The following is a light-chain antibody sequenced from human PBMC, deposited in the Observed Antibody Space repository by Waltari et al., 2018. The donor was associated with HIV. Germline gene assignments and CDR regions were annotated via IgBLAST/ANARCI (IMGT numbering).Light chain of an antibody. CDR2: MAS. V-gene: IGKV2-28*01. Sequence: DVLLTQSPVSLAVTPGESASISCKSRQSLLHKNGKNYLDWYVKNPGQTPQLLMYMASNLAAGVPVRFSGSGSGTEFTLKISRVEAEDVGLYYCMQALHAPFMFGHGTRLEI. J-gene: IGKJ5*01. CDR3: MQALHAPFM. CDR1: QSLLHKNGKNY.